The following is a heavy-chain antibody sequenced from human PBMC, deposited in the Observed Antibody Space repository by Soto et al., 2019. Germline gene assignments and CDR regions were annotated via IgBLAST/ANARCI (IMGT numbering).Heavy chain of an antibody. D-gene: IGHD6-13*01. CDR2: INPNSGGT. CDR3: ARVGYSSSWYVAFDI. V-gene: IGHV1-2*04. CDR1: GYTYTGDF. J-gene: IGHJ3*02. Sequence: ALVNVAWKASGYTYTGDFRHWGRQAHRQGLEWMGWINPNSGGTNYAQKIQGWVTMTRDTSISTAYMELSRLRSDDTAVYYCARVGYSSSWYVAFDIWGQGTMVTVSS.